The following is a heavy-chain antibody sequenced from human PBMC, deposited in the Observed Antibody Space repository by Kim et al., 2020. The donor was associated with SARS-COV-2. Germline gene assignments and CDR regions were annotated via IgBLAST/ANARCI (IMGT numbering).Heavy chain of an antibody. CDR1: GFTFSDYS. D-gene: IGHD3-3*01. CDR2: ISSTSGNI. V-gene: IGHV3-21*01. J-gene: IGHJ6*01. Sequence: GGSLRLSCAASGFTFSDYSMNWVRQAPGKGLEWVSSISSTSGNINYADSVKGRFTISRDNAKNSLYLQMNSLRAEDTAVYYCARVQYYDFLSAYYHLYY. CDR3: ARVQYYDFLSAYYHLYY.